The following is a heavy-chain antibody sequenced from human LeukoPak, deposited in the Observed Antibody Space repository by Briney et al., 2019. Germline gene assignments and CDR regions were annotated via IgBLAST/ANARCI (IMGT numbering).Heavy chain of an antibody. CDR1: GGSISADY. D-gene: IGHD1-1*01. J-gene: IGHJ5*02. CDR2: YYPNGNT. Sequence: SETLSLTCSVSGGSISADYWIWIRQPAGKGLEYIGRYYPNGNTNYNPSLQSRVTMSVDTSKNQFSLKLSSVTAADTAVYYCARPVPSRLGWFDPWGQGTLVTVSS. V-gene: IGHV4-4*07. CDR3: ARPVPSRLGWFDP.